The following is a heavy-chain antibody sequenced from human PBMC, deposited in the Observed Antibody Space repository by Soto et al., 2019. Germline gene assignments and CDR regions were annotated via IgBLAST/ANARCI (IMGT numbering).Heavy chain of an antibody. CDR3: ARGKYCSGGSCERFDP. CDR1: DGSISTYF. D-gene: IGHD2-15*01. J-gene: IGHJ5*02. CDR2: IYHSGTA. V-gene: IGHV4-59*01. Sequence: QVQLQESGPRLVQPSETLSLTCTVSDGSISTYFWTWIRQPPGKGLEWIGHIYHSGTADYNPSLKSRVAMSVDTSKNQFSLNLTSVTAADTATYYCARGKYCSGGSCERFDPWGQGALVTVSS.